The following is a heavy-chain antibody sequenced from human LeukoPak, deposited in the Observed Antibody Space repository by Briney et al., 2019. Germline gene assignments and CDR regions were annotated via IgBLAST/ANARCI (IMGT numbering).Heavy chain of an antibody. Sequence: GGSLRLSCAASGFTFSSYSMTWVRQAPGKGLEWVSSISSSSSYIYYADSVKGRFTISRDNAKNSLYLQMNSLRAEDTAVYYCARPYCSGGSCHRGAFDIWGQGTMVTVSS. CDR2: ISSSSSYI. CDR3: ARPYCSGGSCHRGAFDI. D-gene: IGHD2-15*01. CDR1: GFTFSSYS. V-gene: IGHV3-21*01. J-gene: IGHJ3*02.